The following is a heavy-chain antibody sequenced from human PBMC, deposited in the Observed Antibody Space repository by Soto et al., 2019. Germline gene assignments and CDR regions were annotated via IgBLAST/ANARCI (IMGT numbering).Heavy chain of an antibody. CDR1: GDTFTNFG. D-gene: IGHD3-10*01. CDR2: IATYNSNK. V-gene: IGHV1-18*01. Sequence: NLVQSGPEVKKPGASVTVSCKTSGDTFTNFGLSWVRQAPGQGLEWMGWIATYNSNKNYAQKFQGRLPLTTDTSTSTGYMELKSLEYDDTAVYYYARVLRGVVNWFDPWGQGTLVTVSS. CDR3: ARVLRGVVNWFDP. J-gene: IGHJ5*02.